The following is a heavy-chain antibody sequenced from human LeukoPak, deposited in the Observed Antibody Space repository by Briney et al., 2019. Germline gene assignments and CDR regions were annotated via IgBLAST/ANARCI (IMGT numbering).Heavy chain of an antibody. V-gene: IGHV3-21*01. CDR3: ARDPGATTVVIRNYYGMDV. D-gene: IGHD4-17*01. CDR1: GFTFSSYS. Sequence: PGGSLRLSCAASGFTFSSYSMNWVRQAPGKGLEWVSSISSSSSYIYYADSVKGRFTTSRDNAKNSLYLQMNSLRAEDTAVYYCARDPGATTVVIRNYYGMDVWGQGTTVTVSS. CDR2: ISSSSSYI. J-gene: IGHJ6*02.